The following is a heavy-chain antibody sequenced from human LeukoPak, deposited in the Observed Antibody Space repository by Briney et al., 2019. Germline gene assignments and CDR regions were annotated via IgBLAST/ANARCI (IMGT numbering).Heavy chain of an antibody. Sequence: GGSLRLSCAASGLTFDEYAMNWVGQAPGKGLEWVSNINWNTGVIVYADSVKGRFTVSRDNAKTSLYLQMNSLRVEDTALYYCAMESRIAVAAIDYWGQGTLVTVSS. CDR3: AMESRIAVAAIDY. D-gene: IGHD6-19*01. J-gene: IGHJ4*02. CDR1: GLTFDEYA. CDR2: INWNTGVI. V-gene: IGHV3-9*01.